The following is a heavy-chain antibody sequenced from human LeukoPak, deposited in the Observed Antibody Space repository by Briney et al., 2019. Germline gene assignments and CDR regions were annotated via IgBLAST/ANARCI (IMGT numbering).Heavy chain of an antibody. Sequence: ASVKVSCKVSGYTLTELSMHWVRQAPGKGLEWMGGFDPEDGETIYAQKFQGRVTMTEDTSTDTAYMELSSLRSEDTAVYYCATDGGEAYDFSRWGQGTLVTVSS. CDR1: GYTLTELS. D-gene: IGHD3-3*01. CDR2: FDPEDGET. J-gene: IGHJ4*02. V-gene: IGHV1-24*01. CDR3: ATDGGEAYDFSR.